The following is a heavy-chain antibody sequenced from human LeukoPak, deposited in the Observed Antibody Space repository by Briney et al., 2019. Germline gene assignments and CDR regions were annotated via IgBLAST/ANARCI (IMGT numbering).Heavy chain of an antibody. CDR3: ARRVAGXXVEXXXGXXXXXXXXXXX. CDR2: IYYSGST. Sequence: SETLSLTCTVSGGSISSYYWNWIRQPPGKGLEWIGYIYYSGSTNYNPSLKSRVTISVDTSKNQFSLKLSSVTAADTAVYYCARRVAGXXVEXXXGXXXXXXXXXXXWG. V-gene: IGHV4-59*08. D-gene: IGHD6-19*01. J-gene: IGHJ1*01. CDR1: GGSISSYY.